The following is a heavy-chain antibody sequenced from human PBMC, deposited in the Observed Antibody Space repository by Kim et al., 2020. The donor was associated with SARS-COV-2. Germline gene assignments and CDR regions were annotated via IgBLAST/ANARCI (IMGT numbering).Heavy chain of an antibody. D-gene: IGHD4-17*01. CDR3: ARDAYGDYFSFDY. J-gene: IGHJ4*02. Sequence: GGSPRLSCTASGFTFSSYSLNWVRQAPGKGLEWISYIHKGSGSIFYADSVQGRFTVSRDNGQNSLYLDMSSLRDDDTAVYYCARDAYGDYFSFDYWGLGTLVTVSS. V-gene: IGHV3-48*02. CDR2: IHKGSGSI. CDR1: GFTFSSYS.